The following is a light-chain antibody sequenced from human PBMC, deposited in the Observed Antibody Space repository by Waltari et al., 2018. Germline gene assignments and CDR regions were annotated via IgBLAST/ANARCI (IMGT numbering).Light chain of an antibody. Sequence: QSALTQPASVSGSPGQSITISCTGTSSDVGDYNYVSWYQQHPGKAPKLMIYDVSNRPSGVFNRFSGSESGNTASLTISGLQAEDEADYYCSSYIDSSTLELFGGGTSLTVL. J-gene: IGLJ2*01. CDR1: SSDVGDYNY. CDR3: SSYIDSSTLEL. V-gene: IGLV2-14*03. CDR2: DVS.